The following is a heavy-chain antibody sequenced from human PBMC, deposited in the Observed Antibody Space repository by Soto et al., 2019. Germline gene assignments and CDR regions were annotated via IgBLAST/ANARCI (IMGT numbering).Heavy chain of an antibody. CDR3: ARDLADVYLWDAFDV. V-gene: IGHV1-69*13. Sequence: ASVKVSCKAPGDTFNSYGISWVRQAPGQGLEWMGGIVPMFGTTNLALKFEDRVTITADELTTTVYMEIRGLTSEDTAVYYCARDLADVYLWDAFDVWGHGTRVTVSS. CDR1: GDTFNSYG. CDR2: IVPMFGTT. D-gene: IGHD6-13*01. J-gene: IGHJ3*01.